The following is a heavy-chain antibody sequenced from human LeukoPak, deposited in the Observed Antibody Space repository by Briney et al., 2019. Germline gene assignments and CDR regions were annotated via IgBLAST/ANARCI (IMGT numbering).Heavy chain of an antibody. V-gene: IGHV1-2*02. CDR1: GYTFTSYD. J-gene: IGHJ4*02. D-gene: IGHD3-10*01. CDR2: INPNSGGT. Sequence: ASVKVSCKASGYTFTSYDINWVRQAPGQGLEWMGWINPNSGGTNYAQKFQGRVTMTRDTSISTAYMELSRLRSDDTAVYYCARGSLLSNPGSGSYCNYWGQGTLVTVSS. CDR3: ARGSLLSNPGSGSYCNY.